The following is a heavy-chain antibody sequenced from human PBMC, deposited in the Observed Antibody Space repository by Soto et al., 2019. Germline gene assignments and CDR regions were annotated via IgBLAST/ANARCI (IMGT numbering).Heavy chain of an antibody. CDR2: INPSGGST. CDR1: GCTFTSYY. J-gene: IGHJ6*02. CDR3: ARDLAGYDFWSGYSRPYYYYYGMDV. D-gene: IGHD3-3*01. V-gene: IGHV1-46*01. Sequence: QVQLVQSGAEVKKPGASVKVSCKASGCTFTSYYMHWVRQAPGQGLEWMGIINPSGGSTSYAQKCQGRVTMTRDTSTSTVYRELSSLRSEDTAVYYCARDLAGYDFWSGYSRPYYYYYGMDVWGQGTTVTVSS.